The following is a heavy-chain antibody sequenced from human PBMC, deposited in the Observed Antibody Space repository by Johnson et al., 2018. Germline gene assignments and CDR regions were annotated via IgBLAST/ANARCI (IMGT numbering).Heavy chain of an antibody. D-gene: IGHD4-23*01. V-gene: IGHV5-51*01. CDR3: AGPSTTVTPRVFDI. Sequence: VQLVESGAEVKKPGESLKISCKGSGYSFSTYWIAWVRQMPGKGLEWMGIIYPGDSDTRYSPSFQGQVTISADQSISVAYRQWSSLKASDTAMYYCAGPSTTVTPRVFDIWGQGTMVTVSS. CDR2: IYPGDSDT. J-gene: IGHJ3*02. CDR1: GYSFSTYW.